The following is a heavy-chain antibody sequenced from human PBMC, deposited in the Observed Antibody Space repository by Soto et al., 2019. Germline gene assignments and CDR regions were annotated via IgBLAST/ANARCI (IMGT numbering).Heavy chain of an antibody. D-gene: IGHD5-12*01. CDR1: GDTFTDYY. Sequence: QVQLVQSGAEVKKPGASVTVSCRSSGDTFTDYYMHWVRQAPGQGLEWMGWINPHSGVTKYAQKFQGWVTMTRDTSIRTVYMRLSRLRSDDTAVYYCARESGGATATLDYYHFYMDVWGTGTTVTVSS. V-gene: IGHV1-2*04. CDR2: INPHSGVT. CDR3: ARESGGATATLDYYHFYMDV. J-gene: IGHJ6*03.